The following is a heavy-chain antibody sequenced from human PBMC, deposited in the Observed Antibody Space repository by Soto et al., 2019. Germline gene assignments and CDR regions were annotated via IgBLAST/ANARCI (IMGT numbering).Heavy chain of an antibody. CDR2: TYYRSRWYN. CDR1: GDSVSGNSAA. CDR3: AREFPYYVRSDRYHDY. J-gene: IGHJ4*02. Sequence: PSQTLSLTCAISGDSVSGNSAAWNWIRQSPSRGLEWLGRTYYRSRWYNDYAVSVKSRITVTPDTSKNQFSLHLNSVTPEDTAVYYCAREFPYYVRSDRYHDYSGQGALVTVSA. V-gene: IGHV6-1*01. D-gene: IGHD3-16*01.